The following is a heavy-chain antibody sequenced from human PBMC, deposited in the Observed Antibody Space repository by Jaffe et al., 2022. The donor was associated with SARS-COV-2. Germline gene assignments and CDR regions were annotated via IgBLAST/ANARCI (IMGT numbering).Heavy chain of an antibody. Sequence: VQLQESGPGLVKPSETLSLICSVSSGYVNSGSYYWSWFRQPPGKRLEWIGYFYPGGSTQNNPSLRSRVTISVDTSKNQFSLSLTSVTAADTAVYYCAREAYNYGPPAYWGQGTLVTVSS. D-gene: IGHD5-18*01. V-gene: IGHV4-61*01. CDR3: AREAYNYGPPAY. J-gene: IGHJ4*02. CDR1: SGYVNSGSYY. CDR2: FYPGGST.